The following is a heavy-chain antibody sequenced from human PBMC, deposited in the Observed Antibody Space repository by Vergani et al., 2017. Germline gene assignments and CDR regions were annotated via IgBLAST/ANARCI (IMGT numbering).Heavy chain of an antibody. CDR2: IKQDGSEK. CDR1: GFTFSSYW. Sequence: EVQLVESGGGLVQPGGSLRLSCAASGFTFSSYWMSWVRQAPGKGLEWVANIKQDGSEKYYVDSVKGRFTISRDNAKNSLYLQMNSLRAEDTAVYYCARSRRIRRDIAARPGYDAFDIWGQGTMVTVSS. CDR3: ARSRRIRRDIAARPGYDAFDI. D-gene: IGHD6-6*01. J-gene: IGHJ3*02. V-gene: IGHV3-7*01.